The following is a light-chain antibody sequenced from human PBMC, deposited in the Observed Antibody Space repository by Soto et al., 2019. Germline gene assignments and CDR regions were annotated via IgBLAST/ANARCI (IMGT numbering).Light chain of an antibody. J-gene: IGLJ1*01. CDR2: DVN. CDR3: LSYTISDTFV. CDR1: SSDVGGYDY. Sequence: QSVRTQPASVSGSPGQSITISCTGTSSDVGGYDYVSWHQQHPGKAPRVIIYDVNNRPSGVSNRFSGSKSGNTASLTISGLQAEDEADYYCLSYTISDTFVFGTGTKVTVL. V-gene: IGLV2-14*01.